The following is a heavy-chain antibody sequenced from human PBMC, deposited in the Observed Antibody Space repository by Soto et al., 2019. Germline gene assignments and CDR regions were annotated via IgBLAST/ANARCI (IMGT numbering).Heavy chain of an antibody. CDR1: GFMFSSYV. D-gene: IGHD6-19*01. J-gene: IGHJ4*02. V-gene: IGHV3-23*01. Sequence: EVQLLESGGGLVQPGGSLRLSCAASGFMFSSYVMNWVRQAPGKGLEWVSSITDNGGSKYYADSVKGRFTVSRDNSKNTLYLEMNSQRADGTAVYYCAEDMCGPSGCYNDYCGQGTLVTVSP. CDR3: AEDMCGPSGCYNDY. CDR2: ITDNGGSK.